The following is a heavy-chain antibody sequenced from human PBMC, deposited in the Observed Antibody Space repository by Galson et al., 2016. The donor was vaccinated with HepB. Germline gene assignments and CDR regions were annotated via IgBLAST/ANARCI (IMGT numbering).Heavy chain of an antibody. CDR1: GFIFRSYA. Sequence: SLRLSCAASGFIFRSYAMSWVRQAPGKGLWWVSSLTGSSGDADYADSVKGRFTISRDNSKSTLYLEMSSLRAEDSAIYYCARGLWGSGLGMHDYWGQGALVTVSS. CDR3: ARGLWGSGLGMHDY. CDR2: LTGSSGDA. V-gene: IGHV3-23*01. J-gene: IGHJ4*02. D-gene: IGHD6-19*01.